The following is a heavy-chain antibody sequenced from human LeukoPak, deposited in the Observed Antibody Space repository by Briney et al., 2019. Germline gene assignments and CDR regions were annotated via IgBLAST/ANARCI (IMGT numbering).Heavy chain of an antibody. J-gene: IGHJ5*01. CDR1: GFAFDDYA. V-gene: IGHV3-9*01. CDR2: ISWNSEAI. D-gene: IGHD6-13*01. Sequence: PGRSLRLSCAASGFAFDDYAMHWVRQIPGKGLEWVSGISWNSEAIVYADSVKGRFTISRDNARRSLYLQMTSLRPEDTAFYYCVKDESVSSAWFWFDSWGQGTLVTVSS. CDR3: VKDESVSSAWFWFDS.